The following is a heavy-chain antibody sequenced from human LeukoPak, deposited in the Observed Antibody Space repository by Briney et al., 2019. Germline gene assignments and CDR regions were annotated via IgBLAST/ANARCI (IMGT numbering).Heavy chain of an antibody. Sequence: ASVKVSCKTSGYTVTAYYMHWVRQAPGQGLEWMGWINPNSGGTNYAQKFQGRVTMTRDTSITTAYMELSRLRSDDTAVYYCARGPIVVVPAAKGSGWFDPWGQGTLVTVSS. V-gene: IGHV1-2*02. CDR2: INPNSGGT. CDR3: ARGPIVVVPAAKGSGWFDP. CDR1: GYTVTAYY. J-gene: IGHJ5*02. D-gene: IGHD2-2*01.